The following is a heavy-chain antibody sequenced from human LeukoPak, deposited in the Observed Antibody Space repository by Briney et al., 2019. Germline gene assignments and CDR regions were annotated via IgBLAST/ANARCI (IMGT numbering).Heavy chain of an antibody. V-gene: IGHV3-48*03. Sequence: GGSLRLSCAASGFTFSSYEMHWVRQAPGKGLEWVSYISSSGSNIYYADSVKGRFTISIDNAKNSLYLQMNSLRAEDTAVYYCAERGITMIGGVWGKGTTVTISS. D-gene: IGHD3-10*02. J-gene: IGHJ6*04. CDR1: GFTFSSYE. CDR2: ISSSGSNI. CDR3: AERGITMIGGV.